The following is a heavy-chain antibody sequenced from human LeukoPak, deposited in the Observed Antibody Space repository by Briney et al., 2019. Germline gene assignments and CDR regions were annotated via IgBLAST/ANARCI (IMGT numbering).Heavy chain of an antibody. V-gene: IGHV3-7*01. Sequence: GGSLRLSCSASGFTFSTYWMSWVRQAPGKGLEWVANMRRDGNEIYYLDSVRGRFTISRDNAKNSLYLQMNSLRAEDTAVYYCARSVSWFGELSTTQYYYFDYWGQGTLVTVSS. D-gene: IGHD3-10*01. J-gene: IGHJ4*02. CDR2: MRRDGNEI. CDR1: GFTFSTYW. CDR3: ARSVSWFGELSTTQYYYFDY.